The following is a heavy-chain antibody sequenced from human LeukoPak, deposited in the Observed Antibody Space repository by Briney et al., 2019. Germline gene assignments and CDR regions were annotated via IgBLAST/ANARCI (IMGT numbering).Heavy chain of an antibody. CDR2: IYHSGST. D-gene: IGHD1-1*01. V-gene: IGHV4-4*02. CDR3: ARGESWNALNY. J-gene: IGHJ4*02. CDR1: GGSINSSNW. Sequence: SGTLSLTCAVSGGSINSSNWWSWVRQPPGKGLEWIGEIYHSGSTNYIPSLESRVTISIDKSKNQFSLKLSSVTAADTAVYYCARGESWNALNYWGQGTLVTVSS.